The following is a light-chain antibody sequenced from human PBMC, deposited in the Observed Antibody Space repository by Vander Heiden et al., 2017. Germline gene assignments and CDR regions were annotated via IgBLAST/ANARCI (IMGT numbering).Light chain of an antibody. J-gene: IGKJ3*01. CDR1: QSVSSY. V-gene: IGKV3-11*01. CDR3: QQRSNWLFT. CDR2: DAS. Sequence: EIVLTQSPATLSLSPGERATLSCRASQSVSSYVAWYQQKPGQAPRLLIYDASNRATGIPARFSGSGSGTDFTLTISSLEPEDFAVYYCQQRSNWLFTFGPGTKVDIK.